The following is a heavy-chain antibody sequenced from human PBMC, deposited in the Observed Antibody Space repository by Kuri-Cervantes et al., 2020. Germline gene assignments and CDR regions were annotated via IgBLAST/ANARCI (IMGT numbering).Heavy chain of an antibody. Sequence: LRLSCTVSGGSISSGDYYWSWIRQPPGKGLEWIGYIYYSGSTYYNPSLKSRVTISVDTSKNQFSLKLSSVTAADTAVYYCARVGVYSSGWIFDYWGQGTLVTVSS. D-gene: IGHD6-19*01. CDR1: GGSISSGDYY. J-gene: IGHJ4*02. CDR2: IYYSGST. CDR3: ARVGVYSSGWIFDY. V-gene: IGHV4-30-4*01.